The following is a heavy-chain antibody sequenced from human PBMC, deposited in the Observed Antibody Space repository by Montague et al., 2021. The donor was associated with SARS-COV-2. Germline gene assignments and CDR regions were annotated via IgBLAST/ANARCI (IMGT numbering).Heavy chain of an antibody. CDR2: TYYRSEWNY. Sequence: CAISGDSVAIKAAACSWIGQTPSRGLERLVITYYRSEWNYDYAVSVISRMTIIPDTSKNQFSLQLSSVTPEDRGVYYCARDPRYSLSWSFDYWGQGTLVNVSS. CDR1: GDSVAIKAAA. J-gene: IGHJ4*02. D-gene: IGHD6-13*01. V-gene: IGHV6-1*01. CDR3: ARDPRYSLSWSFDY.